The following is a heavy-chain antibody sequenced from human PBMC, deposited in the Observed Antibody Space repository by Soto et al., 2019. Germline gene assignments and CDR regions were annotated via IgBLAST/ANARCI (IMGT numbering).Heavy chain of an antibody. CDR1: GGTFSSYT. D-gene: IGHD5-12*01. J-gene: IGHJ6*02. V-gene: IGHV1-69*04. CDR3: ARDPRFVDIVATISYYYYYGMDV. CDR2: IIPILGIA. Sequence: SAKVSCKASGGTFSSYTISWVRQAPGQGLERMGRIIPILGIANYAQKFQSRVTITADKSTSTAYMELSSLRSEDTAVYYCARDPRFVDIVATISYYYYYGMDVWGQGTTVTVSS.